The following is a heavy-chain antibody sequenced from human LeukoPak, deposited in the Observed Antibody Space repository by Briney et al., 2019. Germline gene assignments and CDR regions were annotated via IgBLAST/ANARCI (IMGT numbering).Heavy chain of an antibody. V-gene: IGHV4-34*01. CDR3: ARELWPRSSFDY. Sequence: SETLSLTCAVYGGSFSGHHWSWIRQPPGKGLEWIGEINHSGSTNYNPSLKSRVTISVDTSKNQFSLKLSSVTAADTAVYYCARELWPRSSFDYWGQGTLVTVSS. D-gene: IGHD5-18*01. CDR2: INHSGST. CDR1: GGSFSGHH. J-gene: IGHJ4*02.